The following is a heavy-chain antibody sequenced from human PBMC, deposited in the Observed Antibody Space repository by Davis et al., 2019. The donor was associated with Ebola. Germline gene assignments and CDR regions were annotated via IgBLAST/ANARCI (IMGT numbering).Heavy chain of an antibody. J-gene: IGHJ4*02. D-gene: IGHD2-2*02. CDR3: AIYCSSTTCYTQGGMD. Sequence: GESLKISCAASGFTFSSYGMHWVRQAPGKGLEWVGRIKSKTDGGTTDYAAPVKGRFTISRDDSKNTLYLQMNSLRAEDTAVYYCAIYCSSTTCYTQGGMDWGQGTLVTVSS. CDR1: GFTFSSYG. CDR2: IKSKTDGGTT. V-gene: IGHV3-15*07.